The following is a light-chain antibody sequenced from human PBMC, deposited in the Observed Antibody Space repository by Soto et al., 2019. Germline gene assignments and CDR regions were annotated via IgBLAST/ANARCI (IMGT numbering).Light chain of an antibody. CDR1: TGDVGGYDY. CDR3: RSHTSGNTRV. V-gene: IGLV2-14*01. CDR2: EVT. J-gene: IGLJ1*01. Sequence: HSALTQPASVSGSPGQSITISCTGTTGDVGGYDYVSWYQQYPYKAPKLIIYEVTNRPSGISNRFSGSKSGNTAFLTIYGLQAEDEADYYCRSHTSGNTRVFGTGTKLTVL.